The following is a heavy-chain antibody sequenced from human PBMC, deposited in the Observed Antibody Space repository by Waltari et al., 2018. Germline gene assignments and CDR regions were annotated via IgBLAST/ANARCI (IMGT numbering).Heavy chain of an antibody. J-gene: IGHJ4*02. CDR2: MSYDGYSR. CDR1: RSAFNTDI. CDR3: AREGYTSGRAGNFDY. D-gene: IGHD2-15*01. V-gene: IGHV3-30-3*01. Sequence: LVESGGDVVQSGRSLRLSCASFRSAFNTDIMHWVRQAPGKGLEWVSAMSYDGYSRYYADSVKGRFTISRDDSLKTVYLQLDSLRVEDTAVYYCAREGYTSGRAGNFDYWGQGTLVTVSS.